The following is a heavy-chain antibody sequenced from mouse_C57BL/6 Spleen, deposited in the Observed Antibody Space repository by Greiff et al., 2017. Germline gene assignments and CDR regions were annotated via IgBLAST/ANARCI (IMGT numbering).Heavy chain of an antibody. Sequence: DVKLVESGGGLVKPGGSLKLSCAASGFTFSSYAMSWVRQTPEKRLAWVATISDGGSYTYYPDNVKGRFTISRDNAKNNLYLQMSHLKSEDTAMYYCAREDDYWGQGTTLTVSS. J-gene: IGHJ2*01. CDR3: AREDDY. CDR1: GFTFSSYA. V-gene: IGHV5-4*01. CDR2: ISDGGSYT.